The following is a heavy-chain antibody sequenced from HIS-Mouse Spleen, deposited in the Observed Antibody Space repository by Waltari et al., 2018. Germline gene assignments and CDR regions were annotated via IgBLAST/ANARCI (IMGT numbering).Heavy chain of an antibody. CDR1: GFTFSSYA. Sequence: QVQLVESGGGVVQPGRSLRLSCAASGFTFSSYAMHWVRQAPGKGLGWGAVISYDGSNKYYADSVKGRFTISRDNSKNTLYLQMNSLRAEDTAVYYCARGEQLVLDYWGQGTLVTVSS. CDR3: ARGEQLVLDY. D-gene: IGHD6-6*01. CDR2: ISYDGSNK. V-gene: IGHV3-30-3*01. J-gene: IGHJ4*02.